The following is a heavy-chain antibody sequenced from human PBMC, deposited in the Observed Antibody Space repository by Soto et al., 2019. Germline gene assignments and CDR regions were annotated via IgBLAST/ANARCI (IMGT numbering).Heavy chain of an antibody. CDR3: ARGSRGRYYDILTGYYPSWFDP. V-gene: IGHV4-31*11. CDR1: GGSLSSGGYY. D-gene: IGHD3-9*01. Sequence: PSQTLSLTCAVSGGSLSSGGYYWSWIGQHPGKGLDWMGYIYYSGSTYYNPSLKSRVTISVDTSKNQFSLKLSSVTAADTAVYYCARGSRGRYYDILTGYYPSWFDPWGQGTLVTVSS. J-gene: IGHJ5*02. CDR2: IYYSGST.